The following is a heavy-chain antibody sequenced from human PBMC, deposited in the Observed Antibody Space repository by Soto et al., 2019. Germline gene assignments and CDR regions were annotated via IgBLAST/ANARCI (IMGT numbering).Heavy chain of an antibody. Sequence: PGGSLRLSCAASGITFDDYAMHWVRQAPGKGLEWVSGISWNSDNIGYADSVKGRFTISRDNAKNSLYLQMNSLRAEDTALYYCSGSFLRGDYWGQGTLVTVPQ. CDR2: ISWNSDNI. J-gene: IGHJ4*02. V-gene: IGHV3-9*01. D-gene: IGHD3-10*01. CDR1: GITFDDYA. CDR3: SGSFLRGDY.